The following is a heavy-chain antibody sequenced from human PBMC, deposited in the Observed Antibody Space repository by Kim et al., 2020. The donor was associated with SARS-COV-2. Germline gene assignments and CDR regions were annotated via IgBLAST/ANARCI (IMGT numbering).Heavy chain of an antibody. CDR3: AKDKGRWSGSVYYFDY. CDR2: ISWNSGSI. J-gene: IGHJ4*02. V-gene: IGHV3-9*01. Sequence: GGSLRLSCAASGFTFDDYAMHWVRQAPGKGLEWVSGISWNSGSIGYADSVQGRFTISRDNAKNSLYLQLNSLRPEDTALYYCAKDKGRWSGSVYYFDYWGQGTLVTVSS. D-gene: IGHD3-10*01. CDR1: GFTFDDYA.